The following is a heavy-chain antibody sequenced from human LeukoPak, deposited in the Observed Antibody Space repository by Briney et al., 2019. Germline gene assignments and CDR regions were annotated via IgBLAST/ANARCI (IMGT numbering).Heavy chain of an antibody. Sequence: SETLSLTCTVSGGSISSYYWSWIRQPAGKGLEWIGRIYTSGSTNYNPSLKSRVTISVDTSKNQFSLKLSSVTAADTAVYYCARESMLVGEDYYYYYMDVWGKGTTVTVSS. J-gene: IGHJ6*03. CDR1: GGSISSYY. CDR2: IYTSGST. CDR3: ARESMLVGEDYYYYYMDV. V-gene: IGHV4-4*07. D-gene: IGHD3-10*01.